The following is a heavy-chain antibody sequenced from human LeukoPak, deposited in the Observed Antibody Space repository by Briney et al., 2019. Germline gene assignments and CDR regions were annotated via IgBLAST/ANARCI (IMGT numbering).Heavy chain of an antibody. V-gene: IGHV4-59*08. CDR1: GGPISSYY. Sequence: SESLSLTCTVSGGPISSYYWSWIRQPPGRGLEWIAYIYQPGITHYHPSLESRLTISLDPSKNQFSLKLSPVPAAHTAVYYCTRHHAVPVIGHGMGVWGQGTLVTVSS. D-gene: IGHD3-16*02. CDR2: IYQPGIT. CDR3: TRHHAVPVIGHGMGV. J-gene: IGHJ1*01.